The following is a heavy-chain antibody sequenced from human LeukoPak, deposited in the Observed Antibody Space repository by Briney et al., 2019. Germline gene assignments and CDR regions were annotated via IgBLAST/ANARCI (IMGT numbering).Heavy chain of an antibody. CDR3: ATQRYFDWLFSFDY. CDR2: ISAYNGNT. Sequence: ASVKVSCKASGYTFTSYGISWVRQAPGQGLEWMGWISAYNGNTNYAQKLQGRVTMTTDTSTSTAYMELRSLRSDDTAVYYCATQRYFDWLFSFDYWGQGTLVTVSS. D-gene: IGHD3-9*01. CDR1: GYTFTSYG. J-gene: IGHJ4*02. V-gene: IGHV1-18*01.